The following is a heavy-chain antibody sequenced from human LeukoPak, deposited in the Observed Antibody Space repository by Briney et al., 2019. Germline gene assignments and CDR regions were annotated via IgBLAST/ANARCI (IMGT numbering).Heavy chain of an antibody. CDR2: IHTSGST. V-gene: IGHV4-4*07. CDR1: GGSISSYY. CDR3: ARDWGVSARPGYMDV. Sequence: SETLSLTCTFSGGSISSYYWSWIRQPAGKGLEWIGRIHTSGSTNYNPSLKSRVTMSVDTSKSQFSLKLSSVTAADTAVYYCARDWGVSARPGYMDVWGKGTTVTVSS. D-gene: IGHD6-6*01. J-gene: IGHJ6*03.